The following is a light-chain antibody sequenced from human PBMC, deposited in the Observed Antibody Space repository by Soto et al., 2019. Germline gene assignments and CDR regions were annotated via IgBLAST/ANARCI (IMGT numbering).Light chain of an antibody. CDR2: GAS. CDR1: QSVSSSY. CDR3: QHYGSSLYT. J-gene: IGKJ2*01. V-gene: IGKV3-20*01. Sequence: EIVMTQSPAMLSLSPGERATLSCRASQSVSSSYLAWYQQKPGQAPRLLIYGASSRATGIPDRFSGSGSGTDFTLTISRLEPEDFAVYYCQHYGSSLYTFGQGTK.